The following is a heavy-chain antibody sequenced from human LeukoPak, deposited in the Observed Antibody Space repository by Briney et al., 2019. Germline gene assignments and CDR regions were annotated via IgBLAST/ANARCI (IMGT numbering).Heavy chain of an antibody. D-gene: IGHD6-13*01. CDR3: ARASPTAAALDV. Sequence: GGSLRLSCAASGFTLSSNRMNGVGQAQGKGLEWVSSISSSSSYIYYADSVKGRFTISRDNAKNSLYLQMNSLRAEDTAVYYCARASPTAAALDVWGQGTTVTVSS. J-gene: IGHJ6*02. CDR2: ISSSSSYI. V-gene: IGHV3-21*01. CDR1: GFTLSSNR.